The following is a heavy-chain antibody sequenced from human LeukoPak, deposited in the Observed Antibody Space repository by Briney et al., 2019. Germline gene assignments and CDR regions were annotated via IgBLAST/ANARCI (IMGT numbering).Heavy chain of an antibody. D-gene: IGHD6-19*01. Sequence: GGSLRLSCAASGFTVSSNYMSWVRQAPGKGLEWVSVIYSGGSTYYADSVKGRFTISRDNSKNTLYLQMNSLRAEDTAVYYRARDAGIAVAGNFDYWGQGTLVTVSS. J-gene: IGHJ4*02. CDR3: ARDAGIAVAGNFDY. V-gene: IGHV3-53*05. CDR1: GFTVSSNY. CDR2: IYSGGST.